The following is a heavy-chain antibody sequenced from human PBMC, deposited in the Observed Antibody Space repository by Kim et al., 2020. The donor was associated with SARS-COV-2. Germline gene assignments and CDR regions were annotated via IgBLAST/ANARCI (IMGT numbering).Heavy chain of an antibody. CDR3: TRALTMIVYYFDY. Sequence: GGSMRLSCTASGFTFGGYAMSWVRQAPGKGLEWVGFIRSKAYGGTTEYAASVKGRFTISRDDSKSIAYLQMNSLKTEDTAVYYCTRALTMIVYYFDYWGQGTLVTVSS. CDR2: IRSKAYGGTT. V-gene: IGHV3-49*04. CDR1: GFTFGGYA. J-gene: IGHJ4*02. D-gene: IGHD3-22*01.